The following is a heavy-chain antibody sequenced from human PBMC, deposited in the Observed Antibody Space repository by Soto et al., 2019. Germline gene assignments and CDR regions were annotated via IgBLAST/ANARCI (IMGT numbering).Heavy chain of an antibody. J-gene: IGHJ6*02. CDR3: AYLPCSGGSCYWFSFSGMDV. V-gene: IGHV2-5*02. CDR1: GFSLSTSGVG. CDR2: IYWDDDK. Sequence: QITLKESGPTLVKPTQTLTLTCTFSGFSLSTSGVGVAWIRHPPGKALEWLALIYWDDDKRYRPSLESRLTITKDTSKNPVVLTMTYMDSVDTATYYCAYLPCSGGSCYWFSFSGMDVWGQGTTVTVSS. D-gene: IGHD2-15*01.